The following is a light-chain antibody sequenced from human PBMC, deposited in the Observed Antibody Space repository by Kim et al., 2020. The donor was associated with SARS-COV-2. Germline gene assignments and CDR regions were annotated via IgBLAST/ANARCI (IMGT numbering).Light chain of an antibody. CDR2: DSS. CDR3: QQRSNWPPLT. CDR1: QSVSSY. Sequence: TPGERATLSCRASQSVSSYVAWYQQKPGQAPRLLIYDSSNWATGIPARFSGSGSGTDFTLTISSLEPEDFAVYYCQQRSNWPPLTFGGGTKVDIK. V-gene: IGKV3-11*01. J-gene: IGKJ4*01.